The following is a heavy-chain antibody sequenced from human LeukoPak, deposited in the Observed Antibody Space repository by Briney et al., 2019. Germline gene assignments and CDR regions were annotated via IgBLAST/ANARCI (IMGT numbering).Heavy chain of an antibody. V-gene: IGHV3-30*15. CDR3: ARDAYYGSGSYYPRLDY. D-gene: IGHD3-10*01. CDR1: GFTLTYYA. Sequence: PGGSLRLSCAASGFTLTYYAMHWIRQAPGKGLEWVAVTSYDGNKKYYADSVKGRFTISRDSSKNTLYLQMSSLRAEDTAVYYCARDAYYGSGSYYPRLDYWGQGTLVTVSS. J-gene: IGHJ4*02. CDR2: TSYDGNKK.